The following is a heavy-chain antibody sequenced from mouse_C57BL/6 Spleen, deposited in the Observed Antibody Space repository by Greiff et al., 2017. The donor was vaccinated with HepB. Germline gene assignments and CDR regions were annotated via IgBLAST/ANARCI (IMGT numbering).Heavy chain of an antibody. CDR1: GFTFSSYG. CDR2: ISSGGSYT. D-gene: IGHD3-3*01. Sequence: VQLKESGGDLVKPGGSLKLSCAASGFTFSSYGMSWVRQTPDKRLEWVATISSGGSYTYYPDSVKGRFTISRDNAKNTLYLQMSSLKSEDTAMYYCARHRGDYWGQGTSVTVSS. V-gene: IGHV5-6*01. CDR3: ARHRGDY. J-gene: IGHJ4*01.